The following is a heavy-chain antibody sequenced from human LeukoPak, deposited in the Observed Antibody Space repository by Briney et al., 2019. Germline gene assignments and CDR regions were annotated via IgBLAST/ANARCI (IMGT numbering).Heavy chain of an antibody. V-gene: IGHV4-34*01. CDR3: ARFYTVVVPAYFDY. Sequence: PSETLSLTCAVYGGSFSGYYWSWIRQPPGKGREWIGEINHSGSTNYNPSLKSRVTISVDTSKNQFSLKLSSVPAADTAVYYCARFYTVVVPAYFDYWGQGTLVTVSS. D-gene: IGHD2-2*01. CDR2: INHSGST. J-gene: IGHJ4*02. CDR1: GGSFSGYY.